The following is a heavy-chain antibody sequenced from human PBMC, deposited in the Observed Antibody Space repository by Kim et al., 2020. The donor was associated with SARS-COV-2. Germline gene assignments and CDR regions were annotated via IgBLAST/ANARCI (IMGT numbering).Heavy chain of an antibody. V-gene: IGHV4-59*01. D-gene: IGHD1-26*01. CDR1: GGSISSFY. CDR2: IYYSGST. J-gene: IGHJ4*02. Sequence: SETLSLTCTVSGGSISSFYWSWIRQPPGKGLEWIGYIYYSGSTNYNPSLKSRVTISLDTPKKQFSLNLSSVTAADTAVYYCARASPDYSGTYYSDYWGRG. CDR3: ARASPDYSGTYYSDY.